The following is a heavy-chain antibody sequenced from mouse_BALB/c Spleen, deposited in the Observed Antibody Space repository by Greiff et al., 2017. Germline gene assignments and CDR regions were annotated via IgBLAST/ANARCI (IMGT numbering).Heavy chain of an antibody. Sequence: VQLQQSGTVLARPGASVKMSCKASGYSFTSYWMHWVKQRPGQGLEWIGAIYPGNSDTSYNQKFKGKAKLTAVQSASTAYMELSSLTNEDSAVYYCTREDGYGYWYFDVWGAGTTVTVSS. V-gene: IGHV1-5*01. D-gene: IGHD2-2*01. CDR2: IYPGNSDT. CDR1: GYSFTSYW. CDR3: TREDGYGYWYFDV. J-gene: IGHJ1*01.